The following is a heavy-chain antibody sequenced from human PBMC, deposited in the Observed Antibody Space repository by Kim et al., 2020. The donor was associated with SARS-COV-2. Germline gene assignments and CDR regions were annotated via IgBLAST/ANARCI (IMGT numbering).Heavy chain of an antibody. CDR3: ARDSPATTVTTYYYYYYMDV. D-gene: IGHD4-17*01. CDR2: ISSSSSYI. Sequence: GGSLRLSCAASGFTFSSFSMNWVRQAPGKGLEWVSSISSSSSYIYYADSVKGRFTISRDNAKNSLYLQMNSLRAEDTAVYYCARDSPATTVTTYYYYYYMDVWGKGTTVTVAS. CDR1: GFTFSSFS. V-gene: IGHV3-21*01. J-gene: IGHJ6*03.